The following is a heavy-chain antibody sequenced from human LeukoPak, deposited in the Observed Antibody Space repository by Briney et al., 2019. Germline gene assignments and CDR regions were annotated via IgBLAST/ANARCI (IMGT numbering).Heavy chain of an antibody. CDR2: ISSNGDNK. CDR3: VRGTGY. J-gene: IGHJ4*02. Sequence: GGSLRLSCSVSTFTFSTYVMHWVRQAPGKGLEYVSAISSNGDNKYCADSVKGRFTISRDNSKNTLYLQMCSLRADDTAVYYCVRGTGYWGQGTLVTVSS. V-gene: IGHV3-64D*06. CDR1: TFTFSTYV.